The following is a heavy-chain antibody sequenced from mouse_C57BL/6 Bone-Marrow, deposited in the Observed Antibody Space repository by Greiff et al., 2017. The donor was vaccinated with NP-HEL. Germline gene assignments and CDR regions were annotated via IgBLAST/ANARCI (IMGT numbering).Heavy chain of an antibody. CDR1: GYTFTDYY. Sequence: VQLQQSGPVLVKPGASVKMSCKASGYTFTDYYMNWVKQSHGKSLEWIGVINPYNGGTSYNQKFKGKATLTVDKSSSTAYMELNSLTSEDSAVYYCALITTALGYWGQGTTLTVSS. V-gene: IGHV1-19*01. CDR2: INPYNGGT. CDR3: ALITTALGY. J-gene: IGHJ2*01. D-gene: IGHD1-1*01.